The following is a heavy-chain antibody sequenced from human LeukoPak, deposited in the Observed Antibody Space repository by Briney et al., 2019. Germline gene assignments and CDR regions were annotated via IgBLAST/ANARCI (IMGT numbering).Heavy chain of an antibody. CDR1: GYTFTGYF. J-gene: IGHJ4*02. CDR2: INANSGVT. V-gene: IGHV1-2*02. CDR3: ARDPSPYTGSYFDY. Sequence: GASVKVSCKASGYTFTGYFIHWMRQAPGQGLEWMGWINANSGVTHYAQKFQGRVFMTRDTSISTVYMELSRLTTDDTAVYYCARDPSPYTGSYFDYWGQGTLVTVSS. D-gene: IGHD1-26*01.